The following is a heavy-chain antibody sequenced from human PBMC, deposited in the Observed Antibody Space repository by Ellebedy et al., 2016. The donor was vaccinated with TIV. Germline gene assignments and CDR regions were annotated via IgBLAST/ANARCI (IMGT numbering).Heavy chain of an antibody. J-gene: IGHJ6*02. D-gene: IGHD2-8*01. Sequence: GESLKISCAASGFTFRSYFMSWVRQAPGKGLEWVAAIGGSGDRTHYADSVKGRFTISRNNPQNTLYLQMNSLRVEDAATYYCAKENGGWYFFYYGMDVWGHGTTVTVSS. V-gene: IGHV3-23*01. CDR2: IGGSGDRT. CDR3: AKENGGWYFFYYGMDV. CDR1: GFTFRSYF.